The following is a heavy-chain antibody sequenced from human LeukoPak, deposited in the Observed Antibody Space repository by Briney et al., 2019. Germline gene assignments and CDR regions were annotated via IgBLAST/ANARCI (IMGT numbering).Heavy chain of an antibody. D-gene: IGHD3-22*01. Sequence: ASVKVSCKAFGYTFTSNYMHWVRQAPGQGPEWMGVISPSGGSTTYAQKFQGRVTLTRDMSTSTDYLELSSLRSEDTAEYYCARGLPPRRNYDSRGSYSYYFDYWGQGTLVTVSS. J-gene: IGHJ4*02. CDR3: ARGLPPRRNYDSRGSYSYYFDY. CDR1: GYTFTSNY. CDR2: ISPSGGST. V-gene: IGHV1-46*01.